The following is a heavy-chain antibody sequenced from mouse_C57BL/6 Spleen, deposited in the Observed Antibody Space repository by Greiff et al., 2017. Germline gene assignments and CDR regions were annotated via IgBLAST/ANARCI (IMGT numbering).Heavy chain of an antibody. Sequence: VQLQQSGAELARPGASVKLSCEASGYTFTSYGISWVKQRTGQGLEWIGEIYPRSGNTYYNEKFKGKATLTADKSSSTAYMELRSLTSEDSAVYFCARSIYDGYYPYAMDYWGQGTSVTVSS. CDR1: GYTFTSYG. CDR3: ARSIYDGYYPYAMDY. V-gene: IGHV1-81*01. J-gene: IGHJ4*01. CDR2: IYPRSGNT. D-gene: IGHD2-3*01.